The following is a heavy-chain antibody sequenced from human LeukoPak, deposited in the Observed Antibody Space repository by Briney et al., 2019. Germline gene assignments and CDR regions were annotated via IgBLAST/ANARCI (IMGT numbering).Heavy chain of an antibody. CDR2: IYYSGST. D-gene: IGHD6-13*01. Sequence: SETLSLTCAVSGGSISSGGYYWSWIRQPPGKGLEWIGYIYYSGSTNYNPSLKSRVTISVDTSKNQFSLKLSSVTAADTAVYYCARDRISSSLPPSSYGMDVWGQGTRSPSP. CDR1: GGSISSGGYY. CDR3: ARDRISSSLPPSSYGMDV. V-gene: IGHV4-61*08. J-gene: IGHJ6*02.